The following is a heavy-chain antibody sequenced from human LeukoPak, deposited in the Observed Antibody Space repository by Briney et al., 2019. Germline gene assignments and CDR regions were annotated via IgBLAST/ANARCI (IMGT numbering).Heavy chain of an antibody. CDR3: AKWRYSSGWMEPPNDY. V-gene: IGHV3-30*18. CDR1: GFTFSSYG. D-gene: IGHD6-19*01. CDR2: ISYDGSNK. J-gene: IGHJ4*02. Sequence: PGRSLRLSCAASGFTFSSYGMHWVRQAPGKGLEWVAVISYDGSNKYYADSVKGRFTISRDNSKNTLYLQMNSLRAEDTAVYYCAKWRYSSGWMEPPNDYWGQGTLVTVSS.